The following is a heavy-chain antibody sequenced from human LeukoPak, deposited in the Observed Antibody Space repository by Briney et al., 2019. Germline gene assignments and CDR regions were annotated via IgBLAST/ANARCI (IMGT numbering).Heavy chain of an antibody. CDR3: VKDYTSGYSSSWYLDY. V-gene: IGHV3-43*01. Sequence: RPGGSLRLSCAASGFTFEDYTMHWVRQVPGKGLEWVSLISWDGGHTYYADSVRGRFTISRDNSKNSLYLHMKSLRTEDTALYYCVKDYTSGYSSSWYLDYWGQGTLVTVSS. D-gene: IGHD6-13*01. CDR2: ISWDGGHT. CDR1: GFTFEDYT. J-gene: IGHJ4*02.